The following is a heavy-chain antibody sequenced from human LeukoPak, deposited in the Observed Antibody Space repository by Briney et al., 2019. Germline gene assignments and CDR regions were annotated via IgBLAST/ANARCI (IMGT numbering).Heavy chain of an antibody. CDR1: GYSFTSYW. V-gene: IGHV5-51*01. CDR2: IYPGDSDT. CDR3: ARRAWGEADNFDY. Sequence: GESLKISCKGSGYSFTSYWIGWVRQMPGQGLEWMGIIYPGDSDTRYSPSFQGHVTISADKSISTAYLQRSSLKASDTAMYYCARRAWGEADNFDYWGQGTLVTVSS. J-gene: IGHJ4*02. D-gene: IGHD7-27*01.